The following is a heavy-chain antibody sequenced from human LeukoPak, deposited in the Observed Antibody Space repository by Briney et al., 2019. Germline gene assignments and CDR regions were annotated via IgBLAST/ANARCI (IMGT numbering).Heavy chain of an antibody. V-gene: IGHV1-18*01. Sequence: ASVKVSCKASGYTFTSYGLSWVRQAPGQGLEWMGWISAYNGNTNYAQKLQGRVTMTTDTSTSTAYREPRSLRSDDTAVYYCARVDRNALLPSDWGQGTLVTVSS. CDR2: ISAYNGNT. CDR3: ARVDRNALLPSD. D-gene: IGHD5-12*01. J-gene: IGHJ4*02. CDR1: GYTFTSYG.